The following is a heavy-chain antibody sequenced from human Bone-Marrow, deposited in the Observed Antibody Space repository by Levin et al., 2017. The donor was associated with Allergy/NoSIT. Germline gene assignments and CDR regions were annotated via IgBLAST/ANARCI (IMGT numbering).Heavy chain of an antibody. V-gene: IGHV3-23*01. J-gene: IGHJ4*02. D-gene: IGHD3-22*01. Sequence: GGSLRLSCEASGFTFSNYAMSWVRQAPGKGLEWVSSIPGSRGTTYYADSVKGRFTISRDNSKNTVYLQMNSLRAEDTAVYYCAKQRDSSGYSYTVAFDYWGQGTLVTVSS. CDR2: IPGSRGTT. CDR3: AKQRDSSGYSYTVAFDY. CDR1: GFTFSNYA.